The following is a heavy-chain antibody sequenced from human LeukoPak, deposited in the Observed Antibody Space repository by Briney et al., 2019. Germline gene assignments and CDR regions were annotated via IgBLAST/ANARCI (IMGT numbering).Heavy chain of an antibody. CDR2: IRYDGSNK. D-gene: IGHD3-10*01. Sequence: PGGSLRLSCAASGFTFSSYGMHWVRQAPGKGLEWVAFIRYDGSNKYYADSVKGRFTISRDNSKNTLYLQMNSLRAEDTAVYYCAKVARESRRWGELLPSYYYHYMDVWGKGTTVTVSS. V-gene: IGHV3-30*02. CDR1: GFTFSSYG. CDR3: AKVARESRRWGELLPSYYYHYMDV. J-gene: IGHJ6*03.